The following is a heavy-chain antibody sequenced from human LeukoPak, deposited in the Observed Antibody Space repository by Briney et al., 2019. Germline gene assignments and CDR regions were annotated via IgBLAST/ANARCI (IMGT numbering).Heavy chain of an antibody. CDR2: VDPEDGET. CDR3: ATDLEIAAAGNFDY. Sequence: GATVKISCKVSGYTFTDYYMHSVQQAPGKGVEWMGLVDPEDGETIYAEKFQGRVTITADTSTDTAYMELSSLRSEDTAVYYCATDLEIAAAGNFDYWGQGTLATVSS. V-gene: IGHV1-69-2*01. CDR1: GYTFTDYY. J-gene: IGHJ4*02. D-gene: IGHD6-13*01.